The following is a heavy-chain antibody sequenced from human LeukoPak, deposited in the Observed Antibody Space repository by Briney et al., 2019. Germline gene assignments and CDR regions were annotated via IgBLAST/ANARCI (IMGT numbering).Heavy chain of an antibody. CDR2: ISWNSGSI. CDR3: AKDWSGSYWYFDY. J-gene: IGHJ4*02. V-gene: IGHV3-9*02. Sequence: GGSLRLSCAASGFTSDDYAMHWVRQAPGKGLEWVSGISWNSGSIGYADSVKGRFTISRDNAKNSLYLQMNSLRAEDTALYYCAKDWSGSYWYFDYWGQGTLVTVSS. CDR1: GFTSDDYA. D-gene: IGHD1-26*01.